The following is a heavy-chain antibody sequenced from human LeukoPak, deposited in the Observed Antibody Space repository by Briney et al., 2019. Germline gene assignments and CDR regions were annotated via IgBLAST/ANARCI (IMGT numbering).Heavy chain of an antibody. CDR2: IIPIFGTA. CDR3: ARQSSGGYWNYYDY. Sequence: GASVKVSCKASGGTFSSYAISWVRQAPGQGLEWMGGIIPIFGTANYAQKFQGRVTITADESTSTAYVELSSLRSEDTAVYYCARQSSGGYWNYYDYWGQGTLVTVSS. J-gene: IGHJ4*02. D-gene: IGHD1-1*01. CDR1: GGTFSSYA. V-gene: IGHV1-69*01.